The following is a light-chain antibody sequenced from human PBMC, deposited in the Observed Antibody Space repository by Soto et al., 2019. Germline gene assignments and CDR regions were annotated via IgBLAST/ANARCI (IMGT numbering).Light chain of an antibody. Sequence: EIVLTQSPGTLPLSPGERATLSCRASQSVSSSYLAWYQQKPGQAPRLLIYGASSRATGIPDRFSGSGSGTDFSLTISSLEREDFAVYYCQQRSSWPLTFGGGTKVDIK. V-gene: IGKV3D-20*02. CDR1: QSVSSSY. CDR3: QQRSSWPLT. J-gene: IGKJ4*01. CDR2: GAS.